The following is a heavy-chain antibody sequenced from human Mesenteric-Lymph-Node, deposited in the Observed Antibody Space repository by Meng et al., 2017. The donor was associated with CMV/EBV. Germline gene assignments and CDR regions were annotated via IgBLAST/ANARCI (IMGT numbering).Heavy chain of an antibody. V-gene: IGHV3-30*02. CDR3: AKDLYYDFWTSYSGPDY. Sequence: GGSLRLSCAASGSTSRGYGMHWVRQVPGKGLEWVAFIAYDGGNEYYADSVKGRFTISRDNFKDTLDLQMNSLRAEDTAVYYCAKDLYYDFWTSYSGPDYWGQGTAVTVSS. J-gene: IGHJ4*02. D-gene: IGHD3-3*01. CDR1: GSTSRGYG. CDR2: IAYDGGNE.